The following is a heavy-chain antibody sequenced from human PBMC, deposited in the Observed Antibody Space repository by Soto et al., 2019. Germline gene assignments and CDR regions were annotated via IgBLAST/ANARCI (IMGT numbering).Heavy chain of an antibody. V-gene: IGHV5-51*01. D-gene: IGHD5-12*01. CDR2: IYPCDSDT. J-gene: IGHJ3*02. CDR1: GYSFTSYW. CDR3: ASQGGYSVKGGAFDI. Sequence: PGESLKISCNGSGYSFTSYWIGWVRQMPGKGLEWMGIIYPCDSDTTYTPSFPGQLTISADKSIIPAYLQWSSLKASDTAMYYCASQGGYSVKGGAFDIWGQGTMVAVSS.